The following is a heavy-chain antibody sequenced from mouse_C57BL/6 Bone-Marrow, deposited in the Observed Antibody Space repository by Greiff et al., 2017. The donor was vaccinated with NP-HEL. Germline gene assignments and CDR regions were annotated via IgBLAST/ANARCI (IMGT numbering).Heavy chain of an antibody. CDR1: GYTFTSYW. V-gene: IGHV1-69*01. D-gene: IGHD1-1*01. CDR3: ARGGYYYGSSYGDYFDY. J-gene: IGHJ2*01. Sequence: QVQLQQPGAELVMPGASVKLSCKASGYTFTSYWMHWVKQRPGQGLEWIGEIDPSDSYTNYNQQFKGKSTLTVDKSSSTAYMQLSSLTSEDSAVYYCARGGYYYGSSYGDYFDYWGQGTTLTVSS. CDR2: IDPSDSYT.